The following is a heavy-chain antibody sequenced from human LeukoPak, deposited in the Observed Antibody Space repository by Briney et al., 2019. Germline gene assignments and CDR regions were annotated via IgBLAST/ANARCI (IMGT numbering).Heavy chain of an antibody. CDR2: IYYSGST. CDR1: GGSFSGYY. V-gene: IGHV4-59*01. J-gene: IGHJ4*02. D-gene: IGHD3-22*01. Sequence: SETLSLTCAVYGGSFSGYYWSWIRQPPGKGLEWIGYIYYSGSTNYNPSLKSRVTISVDTSENQFSLKLSSVTAADTAVYYCARVSPNYYDSSGYQGFDYWGQGTLVTVSS. CDR3: ARVSPNYYDSSGYQGFDY.